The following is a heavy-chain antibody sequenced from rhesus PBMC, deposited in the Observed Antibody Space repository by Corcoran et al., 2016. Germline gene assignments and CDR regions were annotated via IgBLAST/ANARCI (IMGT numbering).Heavy chain of an antibody. V-gene: IGHV4-80*01. CDR2: NNGNGGST. Sequence: QVQLQESGPGLVKPSATLSLTCAVSGASISSSWWSWIRQPPGKGLAWIGENNGNGGSTYFNPAPESRVNISTDASKDQVSLILNSVTAADTSVYYCARGGYYSGSYYHSFDYWGQGVLVTVSS. CDR1: GASISSSW. D-gene: IGHD3-16*01. J-gene: IGHJ4*01. CDR3: ARGGYYSGSYYHSFDY.